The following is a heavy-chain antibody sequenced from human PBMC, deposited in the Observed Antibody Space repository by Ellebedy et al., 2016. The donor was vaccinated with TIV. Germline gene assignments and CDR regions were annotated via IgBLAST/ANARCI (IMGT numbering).Heavy chain of an antibody. J-gene: IGHJ4*02. CDR1: GFTFSSYA. V-gene: IGHV3-30-3*01. CDR3: AILKVRGVGFDY. Sequence: GESLKISXAASGFTFSSYAMHWVRQAPGKGLEWVAVISYDGSNKYYADSVKGRFTISRDNSKNTLYLQMNSLRAEDTAVYYCAILKVRGVGFDYWGQGTLVTVSS. CDR2: ISYDGSNK. D-gene: IGHD3-10*01.